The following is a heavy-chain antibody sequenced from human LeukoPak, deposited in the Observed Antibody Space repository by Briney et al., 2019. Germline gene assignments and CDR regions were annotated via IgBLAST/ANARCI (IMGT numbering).Heavy chain of an antibody. CDR3: ASGQYYDLWSGYYVD. CDR2: INHSGST. V-gene: IGHV4-39*02. Sequence: PSETLSLTCTVSGDSITTSSYYWGWIRQPPGKGLEWIGEINHSGSTNYNPSLESRVTISVDTSKNHFSLKLSSVTAADTAVYYCASGQYYDLWSGYYVDWGQGTLVTVSA. CDR1: GDSITTSSYY. J-gene: IGHJ4*02. D-gene: IGHD3-3*01.